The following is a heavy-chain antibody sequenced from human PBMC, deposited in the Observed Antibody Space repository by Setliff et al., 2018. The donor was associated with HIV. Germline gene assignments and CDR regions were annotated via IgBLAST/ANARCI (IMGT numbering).Heavy chain of an antibody. Sequence: SETLSLTCAVSAYSISSGYYWGWIRQPPGKGLEWIGSIYHSGSTYYSPSLKSRVTISVDTSKNQFSLKLTSVTAADTGVYYCARHRDPPGTSWIYYYYYMDLWGEGTTVTV. CDR2: IYHSGST. CDR1: AYSISSGYY. V-gene: IGHV4-38-2*01. CDR3: ARHRDPPGTSWIYYYYYMDL. J-gene: IGHJ6*03. D-gene: IGHD6-13*01.